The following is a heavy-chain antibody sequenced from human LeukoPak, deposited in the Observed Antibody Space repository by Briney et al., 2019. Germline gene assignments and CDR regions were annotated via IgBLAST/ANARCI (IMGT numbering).Heavy chain of an antibody. CDR2: IVVGSGNT. V-gene: IGHV1-58*01. CDR1: GFTFTSSA. J-gene: IGHJ6*02. Sequence: ASVKVSCKASGFTFTSSAAQWVRQARGQRLEWIGWIVVGSGNTNYAQKFQERVTITRDMSTSTAYMELSSLRSEDTAVYYCAALPLYGMDVWGQGTTVTVSS. CDR3: AALPLYGMDV.